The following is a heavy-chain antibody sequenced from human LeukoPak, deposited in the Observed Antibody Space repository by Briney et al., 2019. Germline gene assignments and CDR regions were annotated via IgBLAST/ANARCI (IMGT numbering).Heavy chain of an antibody. D-gene: IGHD3-3*01. CDR1: GFTFSSYA. CDR2: ISSNGGST. CDR3: ARGPYYDFWSGYYRGDYFDY. J-gene: IGHJ4*02. V-gene: IGHV3-64*01. Sequence: PGGSLRLSCAASGFTFSSYAMHWVRQAPGKGLEYVSAISSNGGSTYYASSVKGRFTISRDNSKNTLYLQMGSLRAEDMAVYYCARGPYYDFWSGYYRGDYFDYWGQGTLVTVSS.